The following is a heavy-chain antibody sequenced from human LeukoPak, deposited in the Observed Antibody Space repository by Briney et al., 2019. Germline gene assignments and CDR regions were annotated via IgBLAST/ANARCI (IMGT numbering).Heavy chain of an antibody. V-gene: IGHV3-15*01. D-gene: IGHD6-19*01. CDR3: TTDQWLVSTFDY. J-gene: IGHJ4*02. Sequence: GGSLRLSCAASGFTFSNAWMSWVRQAPGKGLEWVGRIKSKTDGGTTDYAAPVKGGFTISRDDSKNTLYLQMNSLKTEDTAVYYCTTDQWLVSTFDYWGQGTLVTVSS. CDR1: GFTFSNAW. CDR2: IKSKTDGGTT.